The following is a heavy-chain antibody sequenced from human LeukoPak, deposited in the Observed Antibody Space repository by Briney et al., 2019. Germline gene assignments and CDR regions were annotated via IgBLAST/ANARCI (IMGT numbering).Heavy chain of an antibody. CDR3: ARHSGYDRYFDL. CDR1: GGSISSGGFY. CDR2: IYYSGSP. J-gene: IGHJ4*02. Sequence: SETLSLTCRVSGGSISSGGFYWSWLRQTPGKGLEWIGNIYYSGSPHSNPSLKSRVTISVDTSKNHVSLNLTSVTAADTAVYYCARHSGYDRYFDLWGQGTRVTVSS. V-gene: IGHV4-31*03. D-gene: IGHD5-12*01.